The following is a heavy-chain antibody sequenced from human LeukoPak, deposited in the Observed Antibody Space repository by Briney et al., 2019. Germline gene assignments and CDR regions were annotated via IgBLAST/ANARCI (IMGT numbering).Heavy chain of an antibody. Sequence: SETLSLTCTVSGGSISSYYWSWIRQPPGKGLEWIGYIYYSGSTNYNPSLKSRVTISVDTSKNQFSLKLCSVTAADTAVYYCARARGEYSSSWYDYWGQGTLVTVSS. V-gene: IGHV4-59*01. J-gene: IGHJ4*02. CDR3: ARARGEYSSSWYDY. CDR2: IYYSGST. CDR1: GGSISSYY. D-gene: IGHD6-13*01.